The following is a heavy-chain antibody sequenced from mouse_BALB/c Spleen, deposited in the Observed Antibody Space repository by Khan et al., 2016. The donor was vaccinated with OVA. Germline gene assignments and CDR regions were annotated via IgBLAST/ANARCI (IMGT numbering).Heavy chain of an antibody. Sequence: QVRLQQSGAELVRPGVSVKISCKGSAYTFTDYAMHWVKQSHAKSLEWIGVISSYYGDATYNQKFKGKATMTVDKSSSTAYMELDRLTSEDSAIYYGARGSGKSRFAYWGQGTLVSVSA. V-gene: IGHV1S137*01. CDR1: AYTFTDYA. CDR3: ARGSGKSRFAY. J-gene: IGHJ3*01. D-gene: IGHD1-3*01. CDR2: ISSYYGDA.